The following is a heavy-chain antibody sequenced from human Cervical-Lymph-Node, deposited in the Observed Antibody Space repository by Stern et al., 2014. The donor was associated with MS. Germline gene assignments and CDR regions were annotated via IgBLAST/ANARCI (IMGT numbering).Heavy chain of an antibody. CDR1: GYNFIDHA. D-gene: IGHD4-11*01. J-gene: IGHJ4*02. CDR3: ARQPDYSDFLDF. V-gene: IGHV1-3*01. Sequence: QVQLVQSGAEAKKPGASMTISCKTSGYNFIDHAIHWVRQAPGQRLEWMGLINGGPGTTKYSQKFQGRVSFTRDKAASAAYMDLSSLSPDDTAVYYCARQPDYSDFLDFWGQGTLVTVSS. CDR2: INGGPGTT.